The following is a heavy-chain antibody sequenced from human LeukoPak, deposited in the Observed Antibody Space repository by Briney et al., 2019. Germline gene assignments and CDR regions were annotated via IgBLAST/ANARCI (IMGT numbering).Heavy chain of an antibody. J-gene: IGHJ4*02. D-gene: IGHD2/OR15-2a*01. CDR1: GFTFTNAW. Sequence: GGSLRLSCAVSGFTFTNAWMNWVRQAPGKGLEWVGRVRAKTDGGTTEYAAPVKGRFSISRDDSTNTVYLQMNSLITEDTAIYYCAADTPVPLVQIDYWGQGALVTVSS. V-gene: IGHV3-15*01. CDR2: VRAKTDGGTT. CDR3: AADTPVPLVQIDY.